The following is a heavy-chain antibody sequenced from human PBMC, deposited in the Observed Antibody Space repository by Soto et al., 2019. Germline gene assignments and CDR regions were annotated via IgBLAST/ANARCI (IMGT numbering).Heavy chain of an antibody. CDR1: GYTLTSYA. D-gene: IGHD3-3*01. Sequence: ASVKVSCKASGYTLTSYAMHWVRQAPGQRLEWMGWINAGNGNTKYSQKFQGRVTITRDTSASTAYMELSSLRSEDTAVYYCARGGFLGLLPYGMDVWGQGTTVTVSS. CDR3: ARGGFLGLLPYGMDV. V-gene: IGHV1-3*01. CDR2: INAGNGNT. J-gene: IGHJ6*02.